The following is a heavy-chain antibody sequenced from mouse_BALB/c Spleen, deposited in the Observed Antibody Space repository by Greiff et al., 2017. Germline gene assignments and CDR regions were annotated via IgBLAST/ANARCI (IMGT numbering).Heavy chain of an antibody. CDR2: ISSGGSYT. D-gene: IGHD1-1*01. CDR1: GFTFSSYA. Sequence: EVQLVESGGGLVKPGGSLKLSCAASGFTFSSYAMSWVRQTPEKRLEWVASISSGGSYTYYPDTVTGRFTISRDNAKNTLYLEMSSLRSEDTAMYYCARANYYGSSQGYFDVWGAGTTVTVSS. CDR3: ARANYYGSSQGYFDV. V-gene: IGHV5-9-4*01. J-gene: IGHJ1*01.